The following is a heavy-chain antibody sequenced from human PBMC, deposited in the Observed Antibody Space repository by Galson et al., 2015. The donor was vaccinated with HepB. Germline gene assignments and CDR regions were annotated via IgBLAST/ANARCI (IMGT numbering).Heavy chain of an antibody. V-gene: IGHV5-10-1*01. CDR1: GNKYTTYY. D-gene: IGHD3-10*01. Sequence: QSGAEVKKAGESLRISCRDSGNKYTTYYIAWVRQVPGKGLEWVGRIDPSDSQTNYSPSFQGHVTISADKSINTAFLQWNSLKTSDTAMYYCAQTSGSIPLGQWGQGTLVSVSS. J-gene: IGHJ4*02. CDR2: IDPSDSQT. CDR3: AQTSGSIPLGQ.